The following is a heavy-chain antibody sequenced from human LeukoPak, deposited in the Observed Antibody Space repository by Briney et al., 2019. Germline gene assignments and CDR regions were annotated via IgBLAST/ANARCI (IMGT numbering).Heavy chain of an antibody. D-gene: IGHD6-13*01. J-gene: IGHJ4*02. V-gene: IGHV1-69*04. CDR2: IIPILGIA. CDR1: GGTFSSYA. Sequence: SVKVSCKASGGTFSSYAISWVRQAPGQGLEWMGRIIPILGIANYAQKFQGRVTITADKSTSTAYMELSSLRSEDTAVYYCARDKSSWRDFDYWGQGTLVTVSS. CDR3: ARDKSSWRDFDY.